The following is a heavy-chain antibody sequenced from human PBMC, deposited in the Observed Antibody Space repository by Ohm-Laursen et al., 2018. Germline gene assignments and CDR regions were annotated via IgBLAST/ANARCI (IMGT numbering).Heavy chain of an antibody. V-gene: IGHV3-66*01. Sequence: GSLRLSCAASGFTFSNYGMNWVRQAPGKGLEWVSLIYSGGGTHYADSVKGRFTISRDNSENTLYLQMNSLRAEDTAIYYCARDPIDNNGYNPDYWGQGTLVTVSS. D-gene: IGHD1-14*01. J-gene: IGHJ4*02. CDR1: GFTFSNYG. CDR3: ARDPIDNNGYNPDY. CDR2: IYSGGGT.